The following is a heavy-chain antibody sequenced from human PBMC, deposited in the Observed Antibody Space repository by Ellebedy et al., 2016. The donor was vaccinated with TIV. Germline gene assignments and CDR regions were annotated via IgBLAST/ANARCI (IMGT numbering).Heavy chain of an antibody. V-gene: IGHV1-46*01. J-gene: IGHJ4*02. CDR2: INPSGGIT. CDR1: GYTFTSYY. Sequence: ASVKVSCKASGYTFTSYYMHWVRQAPGQGLEWMGIINPSGGITNYAQKFQGRVTMIRDTSTSTVSMELSSLRSEDTAVYYCVREKAGGMFDYWGQGTLVTVS. D-gene: IGHD6-13*01. CDR3: VREKAGGMFDY.